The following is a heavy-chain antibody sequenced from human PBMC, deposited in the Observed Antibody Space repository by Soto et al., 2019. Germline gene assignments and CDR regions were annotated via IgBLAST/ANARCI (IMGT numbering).Heavy chain of an antibody. J-gene: IGHJ4*02. CDR3: VTPAEPLDTATLKGLAN. CDR2: IIPRFGAP. D-gene: IGHD5-18*01. Sequence: QVQLVQSGAEVKKPGSSVKVSCKASGGTFSNTAFIWVRQAPGQGLEWMGGIIPRFGAPNYAQKFQSRRMIRAYDSASKAYMDLYTLASGDTAVYYCVTPAEPLDTATLKGLANWGQGTLVTVPS. V-gene: IGHV1-69*01. CDR1: GGTFSNTA.